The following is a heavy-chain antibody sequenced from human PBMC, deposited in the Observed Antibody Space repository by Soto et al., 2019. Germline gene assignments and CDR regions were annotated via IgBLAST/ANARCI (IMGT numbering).Heavy chain of an antibody. CDR2: INHSGST. V-gene: IGHV4-34*01. CDR1: GGSFSGYY. D-gene: IGHD3-10*01. CDR3: ARGYGSGRWYYYYGMDV. J-gene: IGHJ6*02. Sequence: SETLSLTCAVYGGSFSGYYWSWIRQPPGKGLEWIGEINHSGSTNYNPSLKSRVTISVDTSKNQFSLKLSSVTAADTAVYYCARGYGSGRWYYYYGMDVWGQGTAVTVSS.